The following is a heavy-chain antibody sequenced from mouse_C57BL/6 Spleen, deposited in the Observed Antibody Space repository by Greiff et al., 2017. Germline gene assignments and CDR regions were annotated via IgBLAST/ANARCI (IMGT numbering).Heavy chain of an antibody. J-gene: IGHJ2*01. V-gene: IGHV1-64*01. Sequence: QVQLKESGAELVKPGASVKLSCKASGYTFTSYWMHWVKQRPGQGLEWIGMIHPNSGSTNYNEKFKSKATLTVDKSSSTAYMQLSSLTSEDSAVYYCAIYYGSSSYYFDYWGQGTTLTVSS. CDR2: IHPNSGST. D-gene: IGHD1-1*01. CDR1: GYTFTSYW. CDR3: AIYYGSSSYYFDY.